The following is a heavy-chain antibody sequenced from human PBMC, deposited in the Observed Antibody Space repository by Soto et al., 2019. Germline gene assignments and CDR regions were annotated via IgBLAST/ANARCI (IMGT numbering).Heavy chain of an antibody. D-gene: IGHD3-9*01. CDR2: IYPGDSDT. V-gene: IGHV5-51*01. CDR3: ARILTGYPHYYYYGMDV. CDR1: GYSFTSYW. Sequence: GESLKISCKGSGYSFTSYWIGWVRQMPGKGLEWMGIIYPGDSDTRYSPSFQGQVTISADKSISTAYLQWSSLKASDTAMYYCARILTGYPHYYYYGMDVWRQGTTVTVSS. J-gene: IGHJ6*02.